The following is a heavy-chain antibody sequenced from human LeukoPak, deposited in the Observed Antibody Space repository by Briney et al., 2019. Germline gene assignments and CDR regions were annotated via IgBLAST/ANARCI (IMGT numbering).Heavy chain of an antibody. CDR1: GYTFTGYY. J-gene: IGHJ4*02. V-gene: IGHV1-2*02. Sequence: VKVSCKASGYTFTGYYMHWVRQAPGQGLEWMGWINPNSGGTNCAQKFQGRVTMTRDTSISTAYMELSRLRSDDTAVYYCARDPGLKDFWSGYPDYWGQGTLVTVSS. CDR3: ARDPGLKDFWSGYPDY. CDR2: INPNSGGT. D-gene: IGHD3-3*01.